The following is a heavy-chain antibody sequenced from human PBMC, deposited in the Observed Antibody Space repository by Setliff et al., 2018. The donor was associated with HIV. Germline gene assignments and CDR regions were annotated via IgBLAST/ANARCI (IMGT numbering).Heavy chain of an antibody. Sequence: SETLSLTCTVSGGSISDSSYYWGWIRQPPGKGLEWIGSIYFTGSTSNNPSLKTRFSLSVDTSKNKFSLNVTSVTAADTAVYYCARHVHDVLTGLNWLDPWGQGTLVTVSS. J-gene: IGHJ5*02. D-gene: IGHD3-9*01. V-gene: IGHV4-39*01. CDR1: GGSISDSSYY. CDR3: ARHVHDVLTGLNWLDP. CDR2: IYFTGST.